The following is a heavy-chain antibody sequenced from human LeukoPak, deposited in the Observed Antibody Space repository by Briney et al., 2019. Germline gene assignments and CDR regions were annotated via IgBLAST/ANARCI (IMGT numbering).Heavy chain of an antibody. CDR1: NGSMTNNY. D-gene: IGHD6-13*01. J-gene: IGHJ4*02. CDR2: VYSSGST. V-gene: IGHV4-59*12. CDR3: ARSPHTAAALDY. Sequence: PSETLSLTCTVSNGSMTNNYWSWIRQPPGKGLEWIGYVYSSGSTIYIPSLKSRVTISIDTSKNQFSLKLSSVTAADTAVYYCARSPHTAAALDYWGQGTLVTVSS.